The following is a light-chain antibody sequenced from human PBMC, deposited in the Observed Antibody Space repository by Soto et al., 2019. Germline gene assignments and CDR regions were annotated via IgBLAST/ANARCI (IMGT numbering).Light chain of an antibody. CDR2: GAS. CDR1: QSVSSSY. Sequence: EIVLTQSPGTLSLSPGERATLSCRASQSVSSSYLAWYQQKPGQAPRLLIYGASSRATGIPDRFSGSGSGTDFTLTISRLEPEDFEVYYCHQYDSSPLTFGGGTKVAIK. CDR3: HQYDSSPLT. V-gene: IGKV3-20*01. J-gene: IGKJ4*01.